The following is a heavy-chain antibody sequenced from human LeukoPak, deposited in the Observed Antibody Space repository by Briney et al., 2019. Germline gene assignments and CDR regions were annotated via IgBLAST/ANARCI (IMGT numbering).Heavy chain of an antibody. J-gene: IGHJ4*02. CDR2: ISSSSSTI. D-gene: IGHD3-3*01. V-gene: IGHV3-48*01. CDR1: GFTFSSYS. CDR3: ARGPTFDYDFWSGYPAPTPYFDY. Sequence: PGGSLRLSCAASGFTFSSYSMNWVRQAPGKGLEWVSYISSSSSTIYYADSVKGRFTISRDNAKSSLYLQMNSLRAEDTAVYYCARGPTFDYDFWSGYPAPTPYFDYWGQGTLVTVSS.